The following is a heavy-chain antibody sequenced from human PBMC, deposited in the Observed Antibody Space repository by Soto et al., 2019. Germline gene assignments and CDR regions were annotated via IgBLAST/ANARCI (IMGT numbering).Heavy chain of an antibody. V-gene: IGHV4-39*01. CDR3: AKHQSHSSSYVDP. J-gene: IGHJ5*02. CDR2: IYYSGST. Sequence: PSETLSLTCTVSGGSISSSSYYWGWIRQPPGKGLEWIGSIYYSGSTYYNPSLKSRVTISVDTSKNQFSLKPSSVTAADTAVYFCAKHQSHSSSYVDPWGQGTLVTVSS. CDR1: GGSISSSSYY. D-gene: IGHD6-13*01.